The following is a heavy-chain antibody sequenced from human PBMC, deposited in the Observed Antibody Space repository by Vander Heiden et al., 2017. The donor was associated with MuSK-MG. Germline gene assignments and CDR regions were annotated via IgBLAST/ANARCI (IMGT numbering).Heavy chain of an antibody. CDR1: GFSLSTSGMC. D-gene: IGHD3-10*01. Sequence: QVTLRESGPALVKPTQTLTLTCTFSGFSLSTSGMCVSWIRQPPGKALEWLARIDWDGDTYYSSSLKTRLTIFKDTSKNQVVLTMTNMDPVDTATYYCARPFGDLSYAMDVWGQGTKGTVSS. V-gene: IGHV2-70*15. J-gene: IGHJ6*02. CDR2: IDWDGDT. CDR3: ARPFGDLSYAMDV.